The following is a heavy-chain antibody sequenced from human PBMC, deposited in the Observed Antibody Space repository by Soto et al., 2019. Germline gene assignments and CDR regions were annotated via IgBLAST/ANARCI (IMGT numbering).Heavy chain of an antibody. V-gene: IGHV4-31*03. CDR3: ARHKELLHAFDI. D-gene: IGHD2-15*01. Sequence: SETLSLTCTVSGGSISSGGYYWSWIRQHPGKGLEWIGYIYYSGSTYYNPSLKSRVTISVDTSKNQFSLKLSSVTAADTAVYYCARHKELLHAFDIWGQGTMVTV. CDR1: GGSISSGGYY. CDR2: IYYSGST. J-gene: IGHJ3*02.